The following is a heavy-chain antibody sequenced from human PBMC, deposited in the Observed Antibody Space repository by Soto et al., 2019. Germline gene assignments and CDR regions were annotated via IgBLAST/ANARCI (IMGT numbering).Heavy chain of an antibody. CDR2: IIPMFDTL. V-gene: IGHV1-69*12. CDR1: GGTFSSDS. J-gene: IGHJ4*02. D-gene: IGHD2-15*01. Sequence: QVQVVQSGAEVKKPGSSVKVSCKASGGTFSSDSFSWVRQAPGQGLEWMGGIIPMFDTLIYAQKFQDRVKITADESTSTAYTQQRSLSSGDTAVYYCARSGGLDRDFNYWGQGSLVTVSS. CDR3: ARSGGLDRDFNY.